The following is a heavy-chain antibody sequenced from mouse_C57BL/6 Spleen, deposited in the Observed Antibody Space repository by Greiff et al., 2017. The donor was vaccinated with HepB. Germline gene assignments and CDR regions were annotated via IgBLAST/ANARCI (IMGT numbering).Heavy chain of an antibody. V-gene: IGHV5-17*01. Sequence: EVKLMESGGGLVKPGGSLKLSCAASGFTFSDYGMHWVRQAPEKGLEWVAYISSGSSTIYYADTVKGRFTISRDNAKNTLFLQMTSRRSEDTAMYYGARNSYYFDYWGQGTTLTGSS. CDR2: ISSGSSTI. CDR1: GFTFSDYG. J-gene: IGHJ2*01. CDR3: ARNSYYFDY.